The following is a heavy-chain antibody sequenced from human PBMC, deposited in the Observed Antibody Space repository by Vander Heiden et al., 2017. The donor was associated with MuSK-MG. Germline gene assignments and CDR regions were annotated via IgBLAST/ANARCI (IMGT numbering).Heavy chain of an antibody. CDR2: ISWNSGSI. D-gene: IGHD3-10*01. CDR1: GFTFDDHH. J-gene: IGHJ4*02. Sequence: EVQLVESGGGLVQPGRSLRLSCAASGFTFDDHHLHWVRQAPGKGLEWVSGISWNSGSIGYADSVKGRFTISRDNAKNSLYLQINSLRAEDTALYYCAKDGYYGSGSYSGFDYWGQGTLVTVSS. V-gene: IGHV3-9*01. CDR3: AKDGYYGSGSYSGFDY.